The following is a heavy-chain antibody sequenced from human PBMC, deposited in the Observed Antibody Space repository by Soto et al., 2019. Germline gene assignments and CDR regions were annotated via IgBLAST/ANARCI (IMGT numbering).Heavy chain of an antibody. CDR3: TRDASRDSSARGWFDP. Sequence: GGSLRLSCAASGFTFRSFTMNWVRQAPGKGLEWVSTISSNSAYIYYTDALRGRFTISRDNAKNSLHLQMDSLRAEDTAVYYCTRDASRDSSARGWFDPWGPGTLVTVSS. V-gene: IGHV3-21*01. CDR2: ISSNSAYI. J-gene: IGHJ5*02. CDR1: GFTFRSFT. D-gene: IGHD6-13*01.